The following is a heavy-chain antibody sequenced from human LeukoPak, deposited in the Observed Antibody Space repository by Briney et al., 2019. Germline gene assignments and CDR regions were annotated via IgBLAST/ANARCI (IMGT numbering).Heavy chain of an antibody. CDR1: GGSISSSSYY. D-gene: IGHD2-2*01. CDR3: ARDSGSTSLNAFDI. CDR2: TYYSGST. J-gene: IGHJ3*02. Sequence: SETLSLTCTVSGGSISSSSYYWGWIRQPPGKGLEWIGSTYYSGSTYYNPSLKSRVTISVDTSKNQFSLKLSSVTAADTAVYYCARDSGSTSLNAFDIWGQGTMVTVSS. V-gene: IGHV4-39*07.